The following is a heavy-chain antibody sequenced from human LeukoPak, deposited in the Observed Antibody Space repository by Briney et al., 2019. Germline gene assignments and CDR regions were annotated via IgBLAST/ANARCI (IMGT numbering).Heavy chain of an antibody. J-gene: IGHJ5*02. CDR1: GFTFSSYS. D-gene: IGHD6-6*01. CDR2: ICNSGGST. CDR3: VHSPRISASHH. Sequence: GGTLRLSCSASGFTFSSYSMHWVRQAPGKGLEYVSGICNSGGSTYYADSVKGRFTISRDNSKNTLYLQMSSLTAEDTALYYCVHSPRISASHHWGQGTLVTVSS. V-gene: IGHV3-64D*08.